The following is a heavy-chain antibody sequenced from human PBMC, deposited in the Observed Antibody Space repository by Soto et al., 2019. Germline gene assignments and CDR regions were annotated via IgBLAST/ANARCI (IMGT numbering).Heavy chain of an antibody. CDR3: AKEHTTGAHYALDY. J-gene: IGHJ4*02. CDR1: GFTFSTSA. D-gene: IGHD2-8*02. V-gene: IGHV3-30-3*01. CDR2: ISYDGGNK. Sequence: PGGSRRLSWAASGFTFSTSALHWVRQAPGKGLEWVAAISYDGGNKYYADSVRGRVTISRDNSKNTLYLQMNSLRAEDTAVYFCAKEHTTGAHYALDYWSQGTLVTVSS.